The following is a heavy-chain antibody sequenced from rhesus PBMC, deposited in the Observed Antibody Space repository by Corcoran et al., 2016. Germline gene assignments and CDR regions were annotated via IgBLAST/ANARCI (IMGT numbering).Heavy chain of an antibody. CDR3: ARGVGAYYY. CDR2: ISGRGGTP. CDR1: GGYISSNY. J-gene: IGHJ4*01. Sequence: QVQLQESGPGLVTPSETLSLTCGVSGGYISSNYWSWIRHPPGKGLEWIGRISGRGGTPAYNPSLKSRVTISIDTSKNQFSLRLSSVTAADTAVYYCARGVGAYYYWGQGVLVTVSS. D-gene: IGHD1-44*02. V-gene: IGHV4-173*01.